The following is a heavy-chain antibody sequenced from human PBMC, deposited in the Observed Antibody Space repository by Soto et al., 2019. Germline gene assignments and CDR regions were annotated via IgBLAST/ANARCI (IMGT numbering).Heavy chain of an antibody. V-gene: IGHV1-69*12. CDR1: GSTFSNYA. CDR2: IMPIFGRA. J-gene: IGHJ6*02. CDR3: ASWLKEAGIGGNYYSGMDG. Sequence: QVQLVQSGAEVKKPGSSVKVSCKASGSTFSNYAFSWVRQAPGQGLEWLGGIMPIFGRADYAQKFRGRVTSTADXAXXXAXRELSSLRAEDTAVYYGASWLKEAGIGGNYYSGMDGWGQGTTVTVSS. D-gene: IGHD6-19*01.